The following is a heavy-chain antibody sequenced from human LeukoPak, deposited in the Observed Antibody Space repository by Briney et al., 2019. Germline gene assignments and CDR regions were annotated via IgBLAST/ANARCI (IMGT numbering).Heavy chain of an antibody. V-gene: IGHV4-4*07. D-gene: IGHD3-3*01. J-gene: IGHJ4*02. CDR2: IYTSGCT. CDR1: GGSISSYY. CDR3: ARDSGEKTYYDFWSGYYTEY. Sequence: SETLPLTCTVSGGSISSYYWSWIRQPAGKGLEWIGRIYTSGCTNYNPSLKSRVTMSVGTSKNQFSLKLSSVTAADTAVYYCARDSGEKTYYDFWSGYYTEYWGQGTLVTVSS.